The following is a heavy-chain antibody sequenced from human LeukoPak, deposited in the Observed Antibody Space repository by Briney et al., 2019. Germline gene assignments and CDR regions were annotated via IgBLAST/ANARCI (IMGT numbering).Heavy chain of an antibody. CDR3: ATYTDAY. Sequence: ASVKVSCKVSGYTLTELSIHWMRQAPGKGLEWMGGFDPEYGETIYAQKFQGRVTMTEDTSTDTAYMELSSLRSEDTAVYYCATYTDAYWGQGTLVIVSS. V-gene: IGHV1-24*01. CDR2: FDPEYGET. J-gene: IGHJ4*02. D-gene: IGHD3-16*01. CDR1: GYTLTELS.